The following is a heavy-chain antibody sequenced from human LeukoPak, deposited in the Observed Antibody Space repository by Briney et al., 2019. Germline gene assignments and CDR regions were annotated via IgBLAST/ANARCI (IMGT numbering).Heavy chain of an antibody. CDR3: AREVRRDGYNYLDY. J-gene: IGHJ4*02. D-gene: IGHD5-24*01. CDR1: GFTFSSYEM. V-gene: IGHV4-4*01. CDR2: IYHSGNT. Sequence: GSLRLSCAASGFTFSSYEMNWVRQAPGKGLEWIGEIYHSGNTNYNPSLESRVTISVDKSNNQFSLRLSSVTAADTAVYFCAREVRRDGYNYLDYWGQGTLVTVSS.